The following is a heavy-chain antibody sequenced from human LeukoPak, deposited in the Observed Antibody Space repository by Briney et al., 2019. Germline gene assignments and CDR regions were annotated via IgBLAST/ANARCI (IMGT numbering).Heavy chain of an antibody. CDR2: ISYDGSNK. CDR3: ATLGGTSSWSYYYYYGMDV. Sequence: GGSLRLSCAASGFTFSSYGMHWVRQAPGKGLEWVAVISYDGSNKYYADSVKGRFTISRDNSKNSLYLQMNSLRTEDTALYYCATLGGTSSWSYYYYYGMDVWGQGTTVTVSS. D-gene: IGHD6-13*01. J-gene: IGHJ6*02. V-gene: IGHV3-30*03. CDR1: GFTFSSYG.